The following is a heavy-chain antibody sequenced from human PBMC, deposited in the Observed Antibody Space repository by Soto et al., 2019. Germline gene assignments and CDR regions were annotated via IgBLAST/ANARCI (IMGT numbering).Heavy chain of an antibody. D-gene: IGHD2-2*01. J-gene: IGHJ6*02. CDR3: ARDPTHSSTREYYYGMEV. CDR1: GYTFTSYC. Sequence: ASVNVSFKASGYTFTSYCIILVRHSPVQWLEWMGWISAYNGNTNYAQKLQGRVTMTTETSRSTAYMELRSLRSDDTAVYYCARDPTHSSTREYYYGMEVWGQRTTVTVSS. CDR2: ISAYNGNT. V-gene: IGHV1-18*01.